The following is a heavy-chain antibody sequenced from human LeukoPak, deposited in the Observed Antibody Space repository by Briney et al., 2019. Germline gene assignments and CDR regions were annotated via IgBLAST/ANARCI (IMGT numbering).Heavy chain of an antibody. V-gene: IGHV3-23*01. Sequence: GGSLRLSCAASGFTFSTYTMYWVRHPPGKRLEWVSIIGNNGGGIHYADSVKGRFTISRDNFKNALNLQMNSLRVEDTAVYYCAIDPNWGTHSWGQGVLVTVSS. CDR1: GFTFSTYT. CDR3: AIDPNWGTHS. D-gene: IGHD7-27*01. J-gene: IGHJ4*02. CDR2: IGNNGGGI.